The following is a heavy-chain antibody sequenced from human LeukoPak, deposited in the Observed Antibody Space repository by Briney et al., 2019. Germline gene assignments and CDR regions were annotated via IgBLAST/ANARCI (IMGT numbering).Heavy chain of an antibody. CDR1: GFTFSNYN. CDR3: ARNYYYDW. V-gene: IGHV3-21*01. D-gene: IGHD3-22*01. CDR2: ISSRGSYT. Sequence: GGSLRPSCAASGFTFSNYNMNWVRQAPGKGLEWVSYISSRGSYTYYADSVKGRFTISRDNSKNMLYLQMNSLRAEDTAVYYCARNYYYDWWGQGTLVTVSS. J-gene: IGHJ4*02.